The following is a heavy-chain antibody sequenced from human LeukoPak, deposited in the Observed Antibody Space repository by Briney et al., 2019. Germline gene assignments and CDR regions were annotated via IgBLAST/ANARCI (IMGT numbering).Heavy chain of an antibody. J-gene: IGHJ4*02. CDR1: EFTFNRYW. D-gene: IGHD3-10*01. Sequence: PGGSLRLSCAASEFTFNRYWMSWVRQAPGKGLQWVANIKQDGSEAHYVDSVKGRFTISRDNAKNSLSLQMNSLNVDDTGVYFCTRGALFGSGRTHLDFWSQGTLVSVSS. CDR3: TRGALFGSGRTHLDF. CDR2: IKQDGSEA. V-gene: IGHV3-7*04.